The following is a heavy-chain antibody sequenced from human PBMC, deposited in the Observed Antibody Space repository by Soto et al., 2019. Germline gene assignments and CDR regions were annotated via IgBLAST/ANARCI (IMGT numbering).Heavy chain of an antibody. CDR1: GDSISSSNW. J-gene: IGHJ2*01. D-gene: IGHD4-17*01. CDR2: IYHSGSI. CDR3: ASRSGRARVYGDESNYWYFDL. Sequence: QVQLQESGPGLVKPSGTLSLTCAVSGDSISSSNWWSWVRQPPGKGLEWIGEIYHSGSINYNPSLKSRVTVSVEKSKNQFSLKLKSVTAADTAVYYCASRSGRARVYGDESNYWYFDLWGRGTLVTVSS. V-gene: IGHV4-4*02.